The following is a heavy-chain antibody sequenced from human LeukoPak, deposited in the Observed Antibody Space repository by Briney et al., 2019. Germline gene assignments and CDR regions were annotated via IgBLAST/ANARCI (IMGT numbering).Heavy chain of an antibody. D-gene: IGHD3-10*01. Sequence: TGRSLRLSCAASGFTFRSFWMHWVRQTPGKGLVWVSRINGDGSNTTYADSVKGRFTTSRDTAKNTVYLQMNSLRAEDTAVYYCARGSGSYSSDAFDIWGQGTMVTVSS. V-gene: IGHV3-74*01. CDR2: INGDGSNT. CDR3: ARGSGSYSSDAFDI. J-gene: IGHJ3*02. CDR1: GFTFRSFW.